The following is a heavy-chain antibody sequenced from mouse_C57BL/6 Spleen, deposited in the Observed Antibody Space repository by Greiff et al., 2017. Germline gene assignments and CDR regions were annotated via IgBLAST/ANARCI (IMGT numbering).Heavy chain of an antibody. D-gene: IGHD2-4*01. J-gene: IGHJ1*03. V-gene: IGHV1-15*01. Sequence: VKLMESGAELVRPGASVTLSCKASGYTFTDYEMHWVKQTPVHGLEWIGAIDPETGGTAYNQKFKGKGILTADKSSSTAYMELRSLTSEDSAVYYCTRSRALYDYAYWYFDVWGTGTTVTVSS. CDR2: IDPETGGT. CDR3: TRSRALYDYAYWYFDV. CDR1: GYTFTDYE.